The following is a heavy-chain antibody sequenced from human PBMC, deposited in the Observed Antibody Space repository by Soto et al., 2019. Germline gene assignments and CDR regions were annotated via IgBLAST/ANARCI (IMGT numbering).Heavy chain of an antibody. J-gene: IGHJ3*02. Sequence: ASVKVSCKASGYTFTSYYMHWVRQAPGQGLEWMGIINPSGGSTSYAQKFQGRVTMTRDTSTSTVYMELSSLRSEDTAVYYCARPYYDRSGYQASDALDIWGQGTMVTVSS. CDR3: ARPYYDRSGYQASDALDI. CDR1: GYTFTSYY. D-gene: IGHD3-22*01. V-gene: IGHV1-46*01. CDR2: INPSGGST.